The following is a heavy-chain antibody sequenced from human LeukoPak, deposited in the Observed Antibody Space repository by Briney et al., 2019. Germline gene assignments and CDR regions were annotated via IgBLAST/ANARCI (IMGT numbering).Heavy chain of an antibody. CDR3: ATGWIVVVPAAIRPGAFDI. J-gene: IGHJ3*02. CDR1: GYTLTELS. V-gene: IGHV1-24*01. D-gene: IGHD2-2*02. Sequence: ASVNVSCKVSGYTLTELSMHWVRQAPGKGLEWMGGFDPEDGETIYAQKFQGRVTMTEDTSTDTAYMELSSLRSEDTAVYYCATGWIVVVPAAIRPGAFDIWGQGTMVTVSS. CDR2: FDPEDGET.